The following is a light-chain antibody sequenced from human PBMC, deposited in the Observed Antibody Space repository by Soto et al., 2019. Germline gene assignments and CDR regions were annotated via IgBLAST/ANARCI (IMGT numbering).Light chain of an antibody. V-gene: IGKV1-8*01. CDR1: QCISRH. J-gene: IGKJ4*01. CDR3: QQYFSYPLT. Sequence: AIRMTQSPSSFSASTGDRVTITCRASQCISRHLAWYQVKPGKAPRLLIYTASYLESGVPSRFSGSGSGTDFTLTISSLQSEEFAVYYCQQYFSYPLTFGGGTKVEIK. CDR2: TAS.